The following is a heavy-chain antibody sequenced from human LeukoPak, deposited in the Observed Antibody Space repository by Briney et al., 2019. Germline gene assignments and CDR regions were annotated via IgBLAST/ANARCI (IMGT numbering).Heavy chain of an antibody. V-gene: IGHV3-21*01. D-gene: IGHD3-9*01. CDR1: GFTFSSYS. Sequence: GGSLRLSCAASGFTFSSYSMNWVRQAPGKGLEWVSSISSSSSYIYYADSVKGRFTISRDNAKNSLYLQMNSLRAEDTAVYYCARDGAILRYFDWLYYYYYGMDVWGQGTTVTVSS. CDR3: ARDGAILRYFDWLYYYYYGMDV. J-gene: IGHJ6*02. CDR2: ISSSSSYI.